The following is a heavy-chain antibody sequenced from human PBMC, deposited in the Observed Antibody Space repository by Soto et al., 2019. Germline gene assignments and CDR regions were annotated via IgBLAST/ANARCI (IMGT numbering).Heavy chain of an antibody. J-gene: IGHJ4*02. D-gene: IGHD5-18*01. CDR3: ARGKNQRGYSYGFQYYFDY. CDR1: GYTFTSYG. Sequence: QVQLVQSGAEVKKPGASVKVSCKASGYTFTSYGISWVRQAPGQGLEGMGGFSAYKGNTNYAQKLQGRVTMTTDTSTSTAYMELRSLRSDDTAVYYCARGKNQRGYSYGFQYYFDYWGQGTLVTVSS. CDR2: FSAYKGNT. V-gene: IGHV1-18*01.